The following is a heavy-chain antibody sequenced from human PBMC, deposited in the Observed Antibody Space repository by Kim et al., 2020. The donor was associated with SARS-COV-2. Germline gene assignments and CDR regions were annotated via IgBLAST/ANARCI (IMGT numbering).Heavy chain of an antibody. D-gene: IGHD2-21*01. J-gene: IGHJ2*01. V-gene: IGHV3-7*04. Sequence: GAMTGRATISRDNAKNLLHLQMDSLRPEDTAVYYCARVPTVAKDWYFDLWGRGTLVIVSS. CDR3: ARVPTVAKDWYFDL.